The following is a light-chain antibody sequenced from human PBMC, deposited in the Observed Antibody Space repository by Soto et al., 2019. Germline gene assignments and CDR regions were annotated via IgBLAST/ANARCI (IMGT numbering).Light chain of an antibody. CDR2: GAS. CDR1: ESVYSY. Sequence: EIVMTQSPATLSVSPGEGLNLSCRASESVYSYLAWYQQKPGQAPRLLIYGASTRATGIPVRLSGSGSGTKFTLTISRLQSEDFAVYYCQKYNNWPLTFGGGTKVEI. CDR3: QKYNNWPLT. V-gene: IGKV3-15*01. J-gene: IGKJ4*01.